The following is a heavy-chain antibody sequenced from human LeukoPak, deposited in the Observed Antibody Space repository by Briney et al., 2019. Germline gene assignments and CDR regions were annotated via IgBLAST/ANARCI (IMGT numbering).Heavy chain of an antibody. CDR1: GFTFSSYT. J-gene: IGHJ4*02. CDR2: ISGSNSYI. V-gene: IGHV3-21*01. CDR3: ARALTTLTYEGY. Sequence: GGSLRLSCAASGFTFSSYTMHWIRQAPGKGLEWVSSISGSNSYIFYADSVEGRFTVSRDNAKDSLYLQMNSLRAEDTAVYYCARALTTLTYEGYWGQGTLVTVSS. D-gene: IGHD1-1*01.